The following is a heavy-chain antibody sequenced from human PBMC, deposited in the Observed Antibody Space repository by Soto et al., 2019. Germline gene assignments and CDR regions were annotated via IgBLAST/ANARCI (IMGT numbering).Heavy chain of an antibody. V-gene: IGHV3-30-3*01. CDR2: ISYDGSNK. CDR3: ASPIPCSGGRCYHP. Sequence: QVQLVESGGGVVQPGRSLRLSCAASGFTFSSYAMHWVRQAPGKGLDWVAVISYDGSNKYYADSVKGRFTISRDNSKNTLYLQMNSLRAEDTAVYYCASPIPCSGGRCYHPGGQGTLVTVSS. CDR1: GFTFSSYA. D-gene: IGHD2-15*01. J-gene: IGHJ4*02.